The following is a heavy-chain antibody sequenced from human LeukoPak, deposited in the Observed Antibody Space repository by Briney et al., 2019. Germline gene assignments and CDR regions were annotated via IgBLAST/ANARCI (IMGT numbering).Heavy chain of an antibody. J-gene: IGHJ4*02. V-gene: IGHV4-30-2*01. CDR3: ARGPKLGRSVDY. CDR2: IYHSGST. D-gene: IGHD7-27*01. Sequence: SQTLSLTCTVSGVSISSGGYYWSWIRQPPGKGLEWIGYIYHSGSTYYNPSLKSRVTISVDRSKNQFSLKLSSVTAADTAVYYCARGPKLGRSVDYWGQGTLVTVSS. CDR1: GVSISSGGYY.